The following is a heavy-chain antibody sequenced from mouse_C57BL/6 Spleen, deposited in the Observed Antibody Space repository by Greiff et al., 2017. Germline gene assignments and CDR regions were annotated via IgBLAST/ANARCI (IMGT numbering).Heavy chain of an antibody. CDR2: ISGGGGNT. D-gene: IGHD2-2*01. CDR3: AGYTAWFAY. V-gene: IGHV5-9*01. J-gene: IGHJ3*01. CDR1: GFTFSSYT. Sequence: DVMLVESGGGLVKPGGSLKLSCAASGFTFSSYTMSWVRQTPEKRLEWVATISGGGGNTYYPDSVKGRFTISRDNANNTLYLQMSSLRSEDTALYYCAGYTAWFAYWGQGTLVTVSA.